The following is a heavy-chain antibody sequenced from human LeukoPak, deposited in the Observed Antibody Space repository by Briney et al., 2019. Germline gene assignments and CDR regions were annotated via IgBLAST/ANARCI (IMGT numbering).Heavy chain of an antibody. Sequence: GRSLRLSCAASGFTFSSYAMHWVRQAPGKGLEWVAVISYDGSNKYYADSVKGRFTISRDNSKNTLYLQMNSLRAEDTAVYYCARVQPTSVYGSGSIYGMDVWGQGTLVTVSS. V-gene: IGHV3-30*04. CDR2: ISYDGSNK. D-gene: IGHD3-10*01. CDR3: ARVQPTSVYGSGSIYGMDV. J-gene: IGHJ6*02. CDR1: GFTFSSYA.